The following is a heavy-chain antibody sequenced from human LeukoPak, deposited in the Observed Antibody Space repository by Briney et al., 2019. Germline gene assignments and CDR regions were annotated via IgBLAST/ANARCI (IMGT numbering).Heavy chain of an antibody. CDR3: TRDSRITMVRGVIISGTNDAFDI. CDR1: GFTFGDCA. D-gene: IGHD3-10*01. V-gene: IGHV3-49*04. CDR2: IRSKAYGGTT. J-gene: IGHJ3*02. Sequence: GGSLRLSCTASGFTFGDCAMSWVRQAPGKGLEWVGFIRSKAYGGTTEYAASVKGRFTISRDDSKSIAYLQMNSLKTEDTAVYYCTRDSRITMVRGVIISGTNDAFDIWGQGTMVTVSS.